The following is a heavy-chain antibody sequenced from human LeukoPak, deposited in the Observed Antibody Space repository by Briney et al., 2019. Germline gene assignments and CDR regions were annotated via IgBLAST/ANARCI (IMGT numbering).Heavy chain of an antibody. D-gene: IGHD3-9*01. CDR1: GGSISSYY. CDR2: IYYSGST. V-gene: IGHV4-59*01. Sequence: PSETLSLTCTVPGGSISSYYWSWIRQPPGKGLEWIGYIYYSGSTNYNPSLKSRVTISVDTSKNQFSLKLSSVTAADTAVYYCARALRGSYYDILTGYYKGDPYYYYGMDVWGQGTTVTVSS. J-gene: IGHJ6*02. CDR3: ARALRGSYYDILTGYYKGDPYYYYGMDV.